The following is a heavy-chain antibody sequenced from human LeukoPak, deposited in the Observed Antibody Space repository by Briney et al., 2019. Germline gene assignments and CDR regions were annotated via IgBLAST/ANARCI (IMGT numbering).Heavy chain of an antibody. D-gene: IGHD3-10*01. V-gene: IGHV5-51*01. CDR1: GYSFTSYW. CDR3: AKTDVLLWFGESSPYYFDY. J-gene: IGHJ4*02. CDR2: IYPGDSDT. Sequence: GESLEISCKGSGYSFTSYWIGWVRQMPGKGLEWMGIIYPGDSDTRYSPSFQGQVTISADKSVSTAYLQWSSLKASDTAMYYCAKTDVLLWFGESSPYYFDYWGQGTLVTVSS.